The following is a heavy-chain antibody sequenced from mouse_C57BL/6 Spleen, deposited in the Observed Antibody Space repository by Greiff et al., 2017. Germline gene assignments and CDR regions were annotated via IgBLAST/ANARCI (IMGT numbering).Heavy chain of an antibody. CDR3: ARVYYGNYVSAIDD. Sequence: VQLQQPGAELVMPGASVKLSCKASGYTFTSYWLHWVKQRPGQGLEWIGEFDPSDSYTNYNQTFKGKSTLTVDKSSSTAYMQLSSLTSEDSAVYYCARVYYGNYVSAIDDWGQGTSVTVSA. D-gene: IGHD2-1*01. CDR1: GYTFTSYW. J-gene: IGHJ4*01. CDR2: FDPSDSYT. V-gene: IGHV1-69*01.